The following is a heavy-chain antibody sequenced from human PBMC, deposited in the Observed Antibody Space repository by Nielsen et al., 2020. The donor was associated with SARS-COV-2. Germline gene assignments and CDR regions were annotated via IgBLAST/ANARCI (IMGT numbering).Heavy chain of an antibody. J-gene: IGHJ3*01. CDR3: AKDGVVRGDALEL. V-gene: IGHV3-23*01. Sequence: GESLKISCAASGFTFNIYAMAWVRRAPGRGLQWVTGVSARGGSTYYTDSVTGRFSISRDNSKNTLFLQMHSLRVEDTALYHCAKDGVVRGDALELWGQGTMVTVSS. CDR2: VSARGGST. D-gene: IGHD3-10*01. CDR1: GFTFNIYA.